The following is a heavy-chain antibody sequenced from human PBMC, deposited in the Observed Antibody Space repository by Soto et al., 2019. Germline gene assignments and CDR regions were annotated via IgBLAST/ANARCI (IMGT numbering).Heavy chain of an antibody. V-gene: IGHV3-72*01. Sequence: GSLRLSCAVSGFTLNDHYIGWVRQTPGKGRGCVGPSTHNPQGYSTPYAASVKGRFTTSRDESKTSAYLQMNSLNTEDTAVYYCVRATYFSDTTGYTRCLDYWGQGTLVTVSS. D-gene: IGHD3-22*01. CDR1: GFTLNDHY. CDR2: STHNPQGYST. CDR3: VRATYFSDTTGYTRCLDY. J-gene: IGHJ4*02.